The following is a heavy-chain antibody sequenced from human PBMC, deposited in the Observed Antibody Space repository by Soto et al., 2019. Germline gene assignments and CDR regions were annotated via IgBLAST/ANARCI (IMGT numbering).Heavy chain of an antibody. V-gene: IGHV1-2*02. CDR2: INPNSGGT. D-gene: IGHD6-25*01. J-gene: IGHJ6*02. CDR1: GYTFTGYY. Sequence: GASVKVSCKASGYTFTGYYMHWVRQAPGQGLGWMGWINPNSGGTNYAQKFQGRVTMTRDTSISTAYMELSRLRSDDTAVYYCARVAATSLYYYYYGMDVWGQGTTVTVSS. CDR3: ARVAATSLYYYYYGMDV.